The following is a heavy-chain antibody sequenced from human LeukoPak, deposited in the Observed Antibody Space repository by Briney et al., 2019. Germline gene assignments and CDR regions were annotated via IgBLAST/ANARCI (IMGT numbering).Heavy chain of an antibody. Sequence: PGGSLRLSCAASGFTFSSYWMGWVRQAPGKGLEWVANIQQGGSHKYYVDSVKGRFTTSRDNAKNSLYLQMNSLRAEDTAVYYCARAPIDSNSWYHAFDIWGQGTMVTVSS. D-gene: IGHD6-13*01. CDR1: GFTFSSYW. CDR2: IQQGGSHK. V-gene: IGHV3-7*01. CDR3: ARAPIDSNSWYHAFDI. J-gene: IGHJ3*02.